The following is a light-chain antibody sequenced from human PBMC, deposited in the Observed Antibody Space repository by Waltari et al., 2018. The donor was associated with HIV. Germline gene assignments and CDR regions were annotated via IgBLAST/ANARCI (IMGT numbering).Light chain of an antibody. Sequence: QSALTQPASVSGSPGQSITISCTGTSSDVGGYNYVSWYQQHPGKAPKLLIYDVSNRPSGISNRFSGSKSGNTASPTISGLKAEDEADYYCSSYASTSTYVFGTGTEVTVV. CDR1: SSDVGGYNY. J-gene: IGLJ1*01. CDR2: DVS. V-gene: IGLV2-14*03. CDR3: SSYASTSTYV.